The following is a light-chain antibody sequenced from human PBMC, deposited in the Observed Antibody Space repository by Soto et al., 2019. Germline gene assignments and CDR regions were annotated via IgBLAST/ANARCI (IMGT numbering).Light chain of an antibody. V-gene: IGLV3-9*01. J-gene: IGLJ3*02. Sequence: SYELTQPLSVSVALGQTARITCGGNKIGGKNVHWYQLNTGQAPVLVIYRDTNRPSGIPERFSGSNSGNTATLVISGAQVGDDADYFCQVWDSSTVVFGGGTQLTVL. CDR2: RDT. CDR1: KIGGKN. CDR3: QVWDSSTVV.